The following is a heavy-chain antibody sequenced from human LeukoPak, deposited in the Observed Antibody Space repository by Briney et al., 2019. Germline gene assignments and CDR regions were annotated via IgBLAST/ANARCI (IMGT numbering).Heavy chain of an antibody. CDR1: DDSSTMYY. Sequence: SETLSLTCSVSDDSSTMYYWTWIRQPPGKGLEWIGYVDHTGSTNFNPSLNGRVSISRDTTKNLFSLRLRSVTASDTAVYFCARGRVSSSTWYSTYYYYFYMDVWGKGTTVIISS. CDR2: VDHTGST. CDR3: ARGRVSSSTWYSTYYYYFYMDV. D-gene: IGHD1-1*01. J-gene: IGHJ6*03. V-gene: IGHV4-59*01.